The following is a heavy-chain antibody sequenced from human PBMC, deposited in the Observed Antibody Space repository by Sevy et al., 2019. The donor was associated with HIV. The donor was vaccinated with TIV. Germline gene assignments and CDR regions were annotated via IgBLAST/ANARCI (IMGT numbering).Heavy chain of an antibody. J-gene: IGHJ4*02. D-gene: IGHD3-16*01. CDR3: ARAVMEMSTWRSDY. CDR1: GFTFSSYR. Sequence: VGSLRLSCAASGFTFSSYRMTWVRQAPGKGLEWVSCISSNSDYINYADSVKGRFTISRDNAKNLLYLQMDSLRAEDTAVYYCARAVMEMSTWRSDYWGQGTLVTVSS. V-gene: IGHV3-21*01. CDR2: ISSNSDYI.